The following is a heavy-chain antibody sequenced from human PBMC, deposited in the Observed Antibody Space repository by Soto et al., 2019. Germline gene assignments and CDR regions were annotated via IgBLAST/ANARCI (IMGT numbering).Heavy chain of an antibody. J-gene: IGHJ4*02. Sequence: RVSCAAAGFTISSYGMHRVSQAPGKGLEWVAVIWYDGSNKYYADSVKGRFTISRDNSKNTLYLQMNSLRAEDTAVYYCAREDGIVATIDYWGQGTLVTVSS. V-gene: IGHV3-33*01. CDR2: IWYDGSNK. CDR1: GFTISSYG. D-gene: IGHD5-12*01. CDR3: AREDGIVATIDY.